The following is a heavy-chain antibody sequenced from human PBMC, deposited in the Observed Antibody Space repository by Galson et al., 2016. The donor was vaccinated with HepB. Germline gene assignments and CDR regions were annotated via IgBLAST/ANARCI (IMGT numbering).Heavy chain of an antibody. J-gene: IGHJ4*02. Sequence: SLRLSCAASGFTFRFWPMHWVRQAPGKGLEWVTLISDDGSKKFYADFVKGRFTVSRDNLKSTLYLQMNSLRPEDSAVYYCASPDYGDRLYFDYWGQGTLVSVSS. CDR3: ASPDYGDRLYFDY. CDR1: GFTFRFWP. D-gene: IGHD4-17*01. CDR2: ISDDGSKK. V-gene: IGHV3-30*04.